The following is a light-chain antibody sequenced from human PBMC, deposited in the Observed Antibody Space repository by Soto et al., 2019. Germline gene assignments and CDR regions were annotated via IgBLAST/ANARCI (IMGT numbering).Light chain of an antibody. V-gene: IGLV1-40*01. CDR3: QSYDSSLRGWV. CDR1: SSNIVAGYD. J-gene: IGLJ3*02. CDR2: GNS. Sequence: QAVVTQPPSVSGAPGQRVTISCTGSSSNIVAGYDVHWYQQLPGTAPKLLIYGNSNRPSGVPDRFSGSKSGTSASLAITGLQAEDEADYYCQSYDSSLRGWVFGGGTQLTVL.